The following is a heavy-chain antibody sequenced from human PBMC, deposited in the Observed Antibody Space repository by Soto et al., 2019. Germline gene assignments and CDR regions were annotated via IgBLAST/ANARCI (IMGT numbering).Heavy chain of an antibody. V-gene: IGHV3-53*01. D-gene: IGHD1-1*01. CDR1: GFSVGGNP. Sequence: EVKLVESGGGRMQPGGSLRLSCAASGFSVGGNPMTWVRQAPGKGLEWVASIHTGGSTFYADPVKGRFTISRDNSKNMVYLQMNSLTVGDTAMYFCARGVNDDSWGRGTLVTVSS. CDR2: IHTGGST. J-gene: IGHJ4*02. CDR3: ARGVNDDS.